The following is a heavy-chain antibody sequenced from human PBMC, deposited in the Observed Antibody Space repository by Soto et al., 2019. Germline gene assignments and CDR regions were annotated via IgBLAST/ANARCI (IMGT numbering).Heavy chain of an antibody. Sequence: GASVKVSCKASGYTFSSYAMHWVRQAPGQRLEWMGWINAGNGNTNYAQNLQGRVTITRDTSTSTAYMELRSLRSDDTAVYYCARDGGYGGPYWGQGTLVTVSS. D-gene: IGHD4-17*01. CDR3: ARDGGYGGPY. CDR2: INAGNGNT. CDR1: GYTFSSYA. J-gene: IGHJ4*02. V-gene: IGHV1-3*01.